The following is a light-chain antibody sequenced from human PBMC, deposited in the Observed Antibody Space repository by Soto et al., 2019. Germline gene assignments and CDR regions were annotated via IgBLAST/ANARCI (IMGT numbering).Light chain of an antibody. CDR2: DAS. CDR1: QGISKY. J-gene: IGKJ1*01. Sequence: EMVLTQSPATLSLSPGERATLSCRASQGISKYMAWYQQKPGQAPRLLIYDASIRAAGVPARFSGNGSWTDFTLTITSLEPEDFATYYCQQGYSTAWTFGQGTKVEMK. CDR3: QQGYSTAWT. V-gene: IGKV3-11*01.